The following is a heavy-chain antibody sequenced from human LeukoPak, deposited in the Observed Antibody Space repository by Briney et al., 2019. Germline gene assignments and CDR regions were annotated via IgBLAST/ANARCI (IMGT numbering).Heavy chain of an antibody. D-gene: IGHD1-1*01. CDR3: ATYVNWVAGDV. CDR2: IKDGGSEK. V-gene: IGHV3-7*01. J-gene: IGHJ6*02. Sequence: GGSLRLSCAASEFTFSSHWMSWVRQAPGKGLEWVANIKDGGSEKYYVDSVKGRFTISRDNANNSLYLQMNSPRAEDTAVYYCATYVNWVAGDVYGQGTTVSVSS. CDR1: EFTFSSHW.